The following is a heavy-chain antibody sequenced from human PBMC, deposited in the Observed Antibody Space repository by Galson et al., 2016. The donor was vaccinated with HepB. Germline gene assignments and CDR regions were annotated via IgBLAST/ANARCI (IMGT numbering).Heavy chain of an antibody. V-gene: IGHV3-74*01. CDR3: ARDLGGYGGY. D-gene: IGHD5-12*01. J-gene: IGHJ4*02. CDR2: IDTGRIT. Sequence: RQVPGNGLVWVSRIDTGRITNYADSVRGRFTISRDNTKNTLFLQMNSLRAEDTAVYYCARDLGGYGGYWGQGTLVTVSS.